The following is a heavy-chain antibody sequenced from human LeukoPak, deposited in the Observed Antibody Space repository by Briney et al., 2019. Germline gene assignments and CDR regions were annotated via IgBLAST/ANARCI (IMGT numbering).Heavy chain of an antibody. Sequence: GGSLRLSCAASGFTVSSNYMSWVRQAPGKGLEWVSVIYSGGCTYYAGSVKGRFTISRDNSKNTLYLQMNSLRAEDTAVYYCARVEDYDFWSGYGHYGMDVWGQGTTVTVSS. J-gene: IGHJ6*02. D-gene: IGHD3-3*01. V-gene: IGHV3-53*01. CDR1: GFTVSSNY. CDR3: ARVEDYDFWSGYGHYGMDV. CDR2: IYSGGCT.